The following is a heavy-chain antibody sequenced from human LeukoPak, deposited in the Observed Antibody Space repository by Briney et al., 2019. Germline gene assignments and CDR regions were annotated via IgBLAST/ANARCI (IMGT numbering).Heavy chain of an antibody. J-gene: IGHJ4*02. Sequence: GGSLRLSCAASGFTFSSHGMHWVRQAPGKGLEWVAGIWYDASNRYYADSVKGRFTISRDNSKSTLDLQMNSLRAEDTAVYYCAKDRSSIEPSDYWGQGTLVTVSS. CDR2: IWYDASNR. CDR1: GFTFSSHG. V-gene: IGHV3-33*06. D-gene: IGHD1-14*01. CDR3: AKDRSSIEPSDY.